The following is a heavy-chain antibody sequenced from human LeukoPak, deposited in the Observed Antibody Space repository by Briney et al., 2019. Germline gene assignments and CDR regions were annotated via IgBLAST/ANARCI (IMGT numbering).Heavy chain of an antibody. D-gene: IGHD3-22*01. V-gene: IGHV3-15*01. CDR2: IKSKNDGGTT. J-gene: IGHJ4*02. CDR3: TTDGYYYDSSGYQNGD. CDR1: GFTFSNAW. Sequence: GGSLRLSCAASGFTFSNAWMSWVRHAPGQGLEWVGRIKSKNDGGTTDYAAPVKGRFTISRDDSKNTLHLQMNSLKTEDTAVYYCTTDGYYYDSSGYQNGDWGQGTLVTVSS.